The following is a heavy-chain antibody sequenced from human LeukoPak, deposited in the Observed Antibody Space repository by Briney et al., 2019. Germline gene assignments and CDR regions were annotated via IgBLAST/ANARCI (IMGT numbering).Heavy chain of an antibody. CDR2: MNPNSGNT. CDR3: AKNPGYSSSWPLGYFDL. Sequence: GASVKVSCKASGYTFTSYDINWVRQATGQGLEWMGRMNPNSGNTGYAQKFQGRVTITTDESTSTAYMELSSLRSEDTAVYYCAKNPGYSSSWPLGYFDLWGRGTLVTVSS. V-gene: IGHV1-8*01. D-gene: IGHD6-13*01. J-gene: IGHJ2*01. CDR1: GYTFTSYD.